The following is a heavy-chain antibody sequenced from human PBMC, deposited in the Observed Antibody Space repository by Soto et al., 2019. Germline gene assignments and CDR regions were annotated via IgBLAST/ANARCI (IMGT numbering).Heavy chain of an antibody. CDR2: IKHSGST. Sequence: QVQLQQWGAGLLKPSDTLSLTCAVYGGSFSGYYWSWIRQPPGKGLEWIGEIKHSGSTNYNPSLKGRVTISVDTSKNQFSLKLSSVTAADTAVYYCARGHGGDAKRRNYFQHWGQGTLVTVSS. CDR3: ARGHGGDAKRRNYFQH. J-gene: IGHJ1*01. CDR1: GGSFSGYY. D-gene: IGHD2-21*02. V-gene: IGHV4-34*01.